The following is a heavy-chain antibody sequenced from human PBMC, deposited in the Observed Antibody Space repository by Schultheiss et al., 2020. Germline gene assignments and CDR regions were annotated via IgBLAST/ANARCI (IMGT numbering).Heavy chain of an antibody. CDR2: IIPIFGTA. D-gene: IGHD2-15*01. CDR3: AKGQGSRYCSGGSCRNFDY. V-gene: IGHV1-69*13. J-gene: IGHJ4*02. CDR1: GGTFSSYT. Sequence: SVKVSCKASGGTFSSYTISWVRQAPGQGLEWMGGIIPIFGTANYAQKFQGRVTITADESTSTAYMELSSLRAEDTAVYYCAKGQGSRYCSGGSCRNFDYWGQGTLVTVSS.